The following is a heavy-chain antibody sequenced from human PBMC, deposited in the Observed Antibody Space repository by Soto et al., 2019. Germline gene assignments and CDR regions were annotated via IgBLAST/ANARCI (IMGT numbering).Heavy chain of an antibody. J-gene: IGHJ4*02. V-gene: IGHV5-51*01. CDR3: ASSYSSGWYYFDY. CDR2: IYPGDSDT. D-gene: IGHD6-19*01. Sequence: GESLKISCKSSGYSFTSYWNGWVRQMPGKGLGWMVIIYPGDSDTIYSPSFQGHVTISAEKSISTAYMQWSSLKASDTAMYYCASSYSSGWYYFDYWGQGTLVTVSS. CDR1: GYSFTSYW.